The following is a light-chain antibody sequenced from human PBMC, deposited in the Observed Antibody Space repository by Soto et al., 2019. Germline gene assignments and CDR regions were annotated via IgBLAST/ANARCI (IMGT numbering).Light chain of an antibody. CDR3: QQSYIIPYT. CDR2: AAS. V-gene: IGKV1-39*01. J-gene: IGKJ2*01. Sequence: DLQMTQSPSSLSASVGDTVTITCRASQSISVHLNWYQQKPGKVPKLLIYAASNLQSGVPLRFSGSGSETDFALTISSLQPEDFATYYCQQSYIIPYTFGQGTKLEIK. CDR1: QSISVH.